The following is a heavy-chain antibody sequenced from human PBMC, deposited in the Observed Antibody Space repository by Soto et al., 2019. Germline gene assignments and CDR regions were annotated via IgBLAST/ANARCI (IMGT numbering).Heavy chain of an antibody. Sequence: QVHLVQSGAEVKKPGASVKVSCKASGYTFTSYTITWVRQAPGKGLEWMGWISASNGNTNSAHSLQGRLTMTIDTSTPTAYMELRSLRSDDTAVYFCARGYYDSTGFYYRYWGQGTMVTVAP. V-gene: IGHV1-18*01. CDR2: ISASNGNT. D-gene: IGHD3-22*01. CDR3: ARGYYDSTGFYYRY. CDR1: GYTFTSYT. J-gene: IGHJ4*02.